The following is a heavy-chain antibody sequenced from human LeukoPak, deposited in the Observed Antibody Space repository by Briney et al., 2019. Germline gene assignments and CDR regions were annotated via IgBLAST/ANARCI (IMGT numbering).Heavy chain of an antibody. Sequence: KPSETLSLTCAVYGGSFSGYYWSWIRQPPGKGLEWIGENNHSGSTNYNPSLKSRVTISVDTSKNQFSLKLSSVTAADTAVYYCARGRMTNGYFDYWGQGTLVTVSS. CDR3: ARGRMTNGYFDY. V-gene: IGHV4-34*01. D-gene: IGHD4-17*01. CDR2: NNHSGST. J-gene: IGHJ4*02. CDR1: GGSFSGYY.